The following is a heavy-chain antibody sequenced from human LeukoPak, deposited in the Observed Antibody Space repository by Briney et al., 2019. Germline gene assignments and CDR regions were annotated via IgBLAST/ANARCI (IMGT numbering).Heavy chain of an antibody. CDR3: ARDCSNGLCYSSNWYFDL. J-gene: IGHJ2*01. Sequence: GGSLRLSCAAPQFSISSYSMNWVRQAPGKGLEWISYISSGSITTYYADSVKGRFTISRDNAKNSLYLQMNNLRDEDTAVYFCARDCSNGLCYSSNWYFDLWGRGTLVTVSS. CDR2: ISSGSITT. CDR1: QFSISSYS. V-gene: IGHV3-48*02. D-gene: IGHD2-8*01.